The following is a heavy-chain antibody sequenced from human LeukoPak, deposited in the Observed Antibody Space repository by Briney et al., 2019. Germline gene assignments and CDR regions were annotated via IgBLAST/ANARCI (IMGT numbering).Heavy chain of an antibody. CDR3: TRDRYGDYVVEYFQH. J-gene: IGHJ1*01. CDR2: INSDGSST. CDR1: GFTFSSNW. D-gene: IGHD4-17*01. V-gene: IGHV3-74*01. Sequence: GGSLRLSCAASGFTFSSNWMHWVRQVPGKGLVWVSRINSDGSSTSYADSVKGRFTISRDNAKSTLYLQMNSLKTEDTAVYYCTRDRYGDYVVEYFQHWGQGTLVTVSS.